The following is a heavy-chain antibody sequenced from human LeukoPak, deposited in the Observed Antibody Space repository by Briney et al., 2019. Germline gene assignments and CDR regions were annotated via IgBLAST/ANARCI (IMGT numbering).Heavy chain of an antibody. CDR2: ISGSGGST. J-gene: IGHJ4*02. CDR1: GFTFSSYG. V-gene: IGHV3-23*01. CDR3: ARAPGYGAAYYFDY. Sequence: GGSLRLSCAASGFTFSSYGMSWVRQAPGKGLEWVSAISGSGGSTYYADSVKGRFTISRDNSKNTLYLQMNSLRAEDTAVYYCARAPGYGAAYYFDYWGQGTLVTVSS. D-gene: IGHD1-1*01.